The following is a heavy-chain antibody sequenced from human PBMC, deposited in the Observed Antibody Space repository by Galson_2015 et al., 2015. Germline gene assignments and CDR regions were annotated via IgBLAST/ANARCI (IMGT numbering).Heavy chain of an antibody. CDR3: ARDYNWAFEI. D-gene: IGHD1-20*01. J-gene: IGHJ3*02. CDR2: VSYSGST. CDR1: GGSISSYY. Sequence: SELLSLTCLVSGGSISSYYWSWIRQPPGQGLEWIGYVSYSGSTSYNPSLKSRVTISVDTSKNQFSLKLSSVTAADTAVYYCARDYNWAFEIWGQGTMVTVSS. V-gene: IGHV4-59*01.